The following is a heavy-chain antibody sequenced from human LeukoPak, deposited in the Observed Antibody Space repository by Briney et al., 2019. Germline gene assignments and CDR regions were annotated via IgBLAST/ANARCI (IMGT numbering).Heavy chain of an antibody. V-gene: IGHV3-9*01. D-gene: IGHD6-19*01. Sequence: GRSLRLSCAASGFTFDDYAMHWVRQAPGKGLEWVSGISWNSGSIGYADSVKGRFTISRDNAKNSLYLQMNSLRAEDTAVYYCARVVAVAGTPSWGQGTLVTVSS. CDR1: GFTFDDYA. J-gene: IGHJ4*02. CDR3: ARVVAVAGTPS. CDR2: ISWNSGSI.